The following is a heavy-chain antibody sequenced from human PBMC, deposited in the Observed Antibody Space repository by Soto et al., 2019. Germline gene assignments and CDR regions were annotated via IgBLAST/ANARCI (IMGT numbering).Heavy chain of an antibody. CDR2: IIPIFGTA. V-gene: IGHV1-69*06. J-gene: IGHJ4*02. CDR1: GGTFSSYA. D-gene: IGHD3-9*01. CDR3: AGGETYYDILTGYSPLGY. Sequence: QVQLVQSGAEVKKPGSSVKVSCKASGGTFSSYAISWVRQAPGQGLEWMGGIIPIFGTANYAQKIQGRVTITADKTTTTAYVGLSSLRSEDTAVYYCAGGETYYDILTGYSPLGYWGQGTLVTVSS.